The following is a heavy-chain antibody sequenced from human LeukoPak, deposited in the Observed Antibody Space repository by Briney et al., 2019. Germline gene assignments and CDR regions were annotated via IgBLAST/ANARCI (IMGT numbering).Heavy chain of an antibody. CDR2: IYSTGST. CDR3: ARGIADPYSFDS. V-gene: IGHV4-4*07. D-gene: IGHD6-13*01. CDR1: GVSINFYY. Sequence: SETLSLTCTASGVSINFYYWNWIRQPAGKGLEWIGRIYSTGSTNYSPSLKSRVTMSVDKSKNQFSLNLSSVTAADTAVYYCARGIADPYSFDSWGQGILVTVSS. J-gene: IGHJ4*02.